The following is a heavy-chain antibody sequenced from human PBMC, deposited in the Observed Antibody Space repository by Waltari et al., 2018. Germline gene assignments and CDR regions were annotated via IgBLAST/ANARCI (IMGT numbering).Heavy chain of an antibody. D-gene: IGHD3-22*01. CDR2: VDPHMCGT. Sequence: QVQLVQSGAEVKKPGASVKVSCKASGYTFTDFYLPWVRQAPGQGLEWMRLVDPHMCGTNYAQTLQGWVTISRDTAFSRADEGLSRLTSDCTAVYYWAKGEQLKRFYETSGLSLQPLRDWGQGTLVTVSS. CDR3: AKGEQLKRFYETSGLSLQPLRD. J-gene: IGHJ4*02. V-gene: IGHV1-2*04. CDR1: GYTFTDFY.